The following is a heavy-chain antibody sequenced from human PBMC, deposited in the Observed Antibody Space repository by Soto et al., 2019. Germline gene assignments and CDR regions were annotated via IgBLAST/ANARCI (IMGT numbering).Heavy chain of an antibody. CDR3: AKAPSVFAVAGTHFDY. Sequence: GGSLRLSCAASGFTFSSYAMSWVRQAPGKGLEWVSAISGSGGSTYYADSVKGRFTISRDNSKNTLYLQMNSLRAEDTAVYYCAKAPSVFAVAGTHFDYWGQGTLVTVSS. J-gene: IGHJ4*02. CDR1: GFTFSSYA. CDR2: ISGSGGST. V-gene: IGHV3-23*01. D-gene: IGHD6-13*01.